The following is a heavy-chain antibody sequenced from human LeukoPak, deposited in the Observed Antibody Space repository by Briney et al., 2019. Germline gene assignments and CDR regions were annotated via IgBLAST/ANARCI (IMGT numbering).Heavy chain of an antibody. CDR2: ISAYNGNT. Sequence: ASVKVSCKASGYTFTSYGIGWVRQDPGQGLEWMGWISAYNGNTNYAQKLQGRVTMTTDTSTSTAYMELRSLRSDDTAVYYCARRCGYGYSGYDYFDYWGQGTLVTVSS. CDR1: GYTFTSYG. CDR3: ARRCGYGYSGYDYFDY. D-gene: IGHD5-12*01. J-gene: IGHJ4*02. V-gene: IGHV1-18*01.